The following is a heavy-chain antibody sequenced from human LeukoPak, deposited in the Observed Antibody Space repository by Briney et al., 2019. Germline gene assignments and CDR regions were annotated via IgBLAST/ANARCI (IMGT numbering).Heavy chain of an antibody. CDR2: IYYSGST. V-gene: IGHV4-59*01. D-gene: IGHD2/OR15-2a*01. CDR3: ARESRRISVYFDY. J-gene: IGHJ4*02. Sequence: KTSETLSLTGTISGGSISSYYWSWIRQPPGKGLEWIGYIYYSGSTNYYPSLKSRVTISVDTSKNQFSLKLSSVTAADTAVYYCARESRRISVYFDYWGQGTLVTVSS. CDR1: GGSISSYY.